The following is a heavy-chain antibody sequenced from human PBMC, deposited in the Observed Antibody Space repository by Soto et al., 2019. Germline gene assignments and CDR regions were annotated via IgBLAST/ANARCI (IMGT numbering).Heavy chain of an antibody. CDR3: ARHMGYGSGSYLYYYYMDV. CDR2: IYYSGST. D-gene: IGHD3-10*01. CDR1: GGSISSSSYY. Sequence: QLQLQESGPGLVKPSETLSLTCTVSGGSISSSSYYWGWIRQPPGKGLEWIGSIYYSGSTYYNPSLKSRVTISVDTSKNQFSLKLSSVTAADTAVYYCARHMGYGSGSYLYYYYMDVWGKGTTVTVSS. V-gene: IGHV4-39*01. J-gene: IGHJ6*03.